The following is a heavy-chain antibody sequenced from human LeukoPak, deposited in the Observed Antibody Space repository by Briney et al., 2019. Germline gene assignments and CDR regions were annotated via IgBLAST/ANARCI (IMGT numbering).Heavy chain of an antibody. CDR2: ISAYNGNT. CDR3: ARDPARFYYYDSSGLLWFDP. Sequence: ASVKVSCKASSYTFTNYAFTWVRQAPGQGLEWMGWISAYNGNTNYAQKLQGRVTMTTDTSTSTAYMELRSLRSDDTAVYYCARDPARFYYYDSSGLLWFDPWGQGTLVTVSS. J-gene: IGHJ5*02. D-gene: IGHD3-22*01. CDR1: SYTFTNYA. V-gene: IGHV1-18*01.